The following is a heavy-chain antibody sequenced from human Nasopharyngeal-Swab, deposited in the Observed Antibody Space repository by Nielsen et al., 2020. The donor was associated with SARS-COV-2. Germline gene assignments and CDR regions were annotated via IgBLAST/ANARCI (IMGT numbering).Heavy chain of an antibody. CDR2: IKEDGSEK. CDR1: GFTFGNYW. V-gene: IGHV3-7*03. J-gene: IGHJ6*02. Sequence: GESLKISCAASGFTFGNYWMSWVRQAPGKRLEWVANIKEDGSEKDYVDSVKGRFTISRDNAQNSLFLQMDSLRAEDTAIYYCARESSFHYGSGNPHPFENYYYYYAMDVWGRGTAVTVSS. CDR3: ARESSFHYGSGNPHPFENYYYYYAMDV. D-gene: IGHD3-10*01.